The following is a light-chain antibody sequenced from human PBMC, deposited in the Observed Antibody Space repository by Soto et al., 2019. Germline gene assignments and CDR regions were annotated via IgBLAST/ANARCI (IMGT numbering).Light chain of an antibody. CDR3: QTWGTGIVV. Sequence: QPVLTQSPYASASLGASVKLTCTLSSGHISYTIAWHQQQPEKGPRYLMKVNTDGSHIKGDGIPDRFSGSSSGAERYLTISSLQSEDEADYYCQTWGTGIVVFGGGTKLTVL. CDR1: SGHISYT. V-gene: IGLV4-69*01. CDR2: VNTDGSH. J-gene: IGLJ2*01.